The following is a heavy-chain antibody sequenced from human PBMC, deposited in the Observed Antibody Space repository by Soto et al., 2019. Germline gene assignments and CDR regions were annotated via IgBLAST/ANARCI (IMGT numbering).Heavy chain of an antibody. CDR3: AREVIPLTTDWYFDL. V-gene: IGHV4-30-4*01. D-gene: IGHD4-17*01. CDR2: IYDSGST. J-gene: IGHJ2*01. Sequence: QLQLRESGPGLVKPSETLSLTCTVSGGSISGGVGGLYYWSWIRQPPVKGLEWIGYIYDSGSTYYNSSLKRRVTLSVDTSKNQFSLRLSSVTAADTAVYYCAREVIPLTTDWYFDLWGRGTLVTVSS. CDR1: GGSISGGVGGLYY.